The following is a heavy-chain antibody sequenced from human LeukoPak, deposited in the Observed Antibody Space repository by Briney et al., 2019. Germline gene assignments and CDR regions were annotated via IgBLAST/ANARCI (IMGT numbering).Heavy chain of an antibody. V-gene: IGHV3-23*01. CDR2: ISASGGST. CDR1: TFXFSTYA. D-gene: IGHD3-3*01. Sequence: GGSLRLSCAASTFXFSTYAMSWVRQAPGKGLQWVSVISASGGSTYYADSVKGRFTLSRDNSKNTLYLQMNSLRAEDTAVYHCAKMGNDFWSGYYSGGYFDFWGQGTLVTVSS. CDR3: AKMGNDFWSGYYSGGYFDF. J-gene: IGHJ4*02.